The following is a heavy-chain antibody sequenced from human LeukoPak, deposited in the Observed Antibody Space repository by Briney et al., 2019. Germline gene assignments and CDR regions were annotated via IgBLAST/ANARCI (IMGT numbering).Heavy chain of an antibody. CDR3: ARVSVRDIVVVVAALDY. CDR2: INPNSGGT. J-gene: IGHJ4*02. D-gene: IGHD2-15*01. Sequence: ASVKVSCKASGYTFTGYYMHWVRQAPGQGLEWMGRINPNSGGTNYAQKFQGRVTMTRDTSISTAYMELSRLRSDDTAVYYCARVSVRDIVVVVAALDYWGQGTLVTVSS. CDR1: GYTFTGYY. V-gene: IGHV1-2*02.